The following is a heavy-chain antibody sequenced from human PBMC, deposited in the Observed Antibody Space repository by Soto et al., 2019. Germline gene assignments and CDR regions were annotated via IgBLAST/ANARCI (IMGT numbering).Heavy chain of an antibody. CDR2: LSDSGGSI. CDR1: GFTFSSHA. V-gene: IGHV3-23*01. Sequence: PGGSLRLSCTASGFTFSSHAMTWVLQAPWKGLEWVSGLSDSGGSIYYADSVKGRFTISRDNSMNTLYLQMKTLRAEDTAVYYCAKVSSSWYAGFFDLWGQGTLVTVSS. J-gene: IGHJ4*02. CDR3: AKVSSSWYAGFFDL. D-gene: IGHD6-13*01.